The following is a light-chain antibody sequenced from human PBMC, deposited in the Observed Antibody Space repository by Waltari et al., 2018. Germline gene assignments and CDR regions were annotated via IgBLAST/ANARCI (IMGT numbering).Light chain of an antibody. CDR2: KAS. CDR1: NLLSTW. Sequence: DIQMTQSPSTLSASVGDRVNNSCRASNLLSTWLAWYQHKPGKAPKLLIFKASTLESGVPSRFSGSGSATEFTLPISSLQPDDFATYYCQQYDSYPITFGQGTRLEI. J-gene: IGKJ5*01. CDR3: QQYDSYPIT. V-gene: IGKV1-5*03.